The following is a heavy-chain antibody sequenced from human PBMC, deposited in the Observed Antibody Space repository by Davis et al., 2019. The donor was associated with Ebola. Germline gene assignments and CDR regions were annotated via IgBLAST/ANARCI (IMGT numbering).Heavy chain of an antibody. Sequence: GGSLRLSCAASGFTFYRYEMNWVRQAPGKGLEWVSYISSSGSTIYYADSVKGRFTISRDNAMNSLYLQMNSLRAEDTAVYYCARGWYGDHVKEQFFDPWGQGTLVTVSS. J-gene: IGHJ5*02. CDR3: ARGWYGDHVKEQFFDP. CDR1: GFTFYRYE. CDR2: ISSSGSTI. D-gene: IGHD4-17*01. V-gene: IGHV3-48*03.